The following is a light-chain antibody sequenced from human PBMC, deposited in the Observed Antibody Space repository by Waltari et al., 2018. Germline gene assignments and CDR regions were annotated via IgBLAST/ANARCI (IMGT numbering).Light chain of an antibody. V-gene: IGLV3-21*04. CDR1: NIGSKS. Sequence: SYVLTQPPSVSVAPGKTARITCGGNNIGSKSVHWYQQKPGQAPVLVIYDDSDRPSGFPGRFSGSNSGNTATLTISRVEAGDEADYYCQVWDSSSDPHAVFGGGTQLTVL. CDR2: DDS. J-gene: IGLJ7*01. CDR3: QVWDSSSDPHAV.